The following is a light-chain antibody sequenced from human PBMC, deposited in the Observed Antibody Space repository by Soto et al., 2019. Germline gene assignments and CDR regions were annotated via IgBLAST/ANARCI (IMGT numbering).Light chain of an antibody. CDR3: HQYNSYSPA. V-gene: IGKV1-5*01. CDR2: DAS. CDR1: QSLGTW. Sequence: DIQMTQSPSTLSASVGDRVTITCRASQSLGTWLAWYQQKPGKAPKLLIFDASTLEGGVPSRFSGSGSGTEFTLTISSLQPDDFATYYCHQYNSYSPAFGQGNKVEIK. J-gene: IGKJ1*01.